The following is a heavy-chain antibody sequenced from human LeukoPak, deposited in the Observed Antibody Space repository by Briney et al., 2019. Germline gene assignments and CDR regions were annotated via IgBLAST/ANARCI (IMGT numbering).Heavy chain of an antibody. CDR1: GYTFTSYG. J-gene: IGHJ4*02. CDR3: ARAPSLRYDILTGCYLGADLDY. V-gene: IGHV1-18*01. CDR2: ISAYNGNT. Sequence: ASVKVSCKASGYTFTSYGISWVRQAPGQGLEWMGWISAYNGNTNYAQKLQGRVTMTTDTSTSTAYMELRSLRSDDTAVYYCARAPSLRYDILTGCYLGADLDYWGQGTLVTVSS. D-gene: IGHD3-9*01.